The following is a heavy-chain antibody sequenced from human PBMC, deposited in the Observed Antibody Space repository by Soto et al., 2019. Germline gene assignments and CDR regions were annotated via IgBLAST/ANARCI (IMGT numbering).Heavy chain of an antibody. CDR3: ARDTYYYGSGSYGP. CDR2: ISSSSSYI. V-gene: IGHV3-21*01. D-gene: IGHD3-10*01. CDR1: GFTFSSYS. J-gene: IGHJ5*02. Sequence: EVQLVESGGGLVKPGGSLRLSCAASGFTFSSYSMNWVRQAPGKGLEWVSSISSSSSYIYYADSVKGRFNISRDNAKNSLDLQMNSLRAEDTAVYYCARDTYYYGSGSYGPWGQGTLVTVSS.